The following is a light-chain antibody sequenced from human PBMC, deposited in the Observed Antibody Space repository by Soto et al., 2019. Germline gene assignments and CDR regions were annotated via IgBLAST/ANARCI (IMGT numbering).Light chain of an antibody. Sequence: GLTQSPATLSLPPGERATLSCRASQSVSSYLAWYQQKPGQAPRLLIYGASNRATGIPDRFSGSGSGTDFTLTISRLEPEDFAVYYCQQYGSSGTFGQGTKVDIK. CDR3: QQYGSSGT. CDR2: GAS. J-gene: IGKJ1*01. V-gene: IGKV3-20*01. CDR1: QSVSSY.